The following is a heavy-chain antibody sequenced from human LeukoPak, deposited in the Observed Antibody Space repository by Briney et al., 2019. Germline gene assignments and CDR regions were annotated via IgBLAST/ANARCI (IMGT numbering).Heavy chain of an antibody. CDR2: ISSNSATT. J-gene: IGHJ4*02. Sequence: GGSLRLSCAASGFSFSTNSMNWVRQVPGKGLEWISYISSNSATTYYADSVKGRFTISRDNSNNTLYLQMNSLRAEDTAVYYCAKGLYFGELLGPCDFWGQGTLVTVSS. V-gene: IGHV3-48*01. CDR1: GFSFSTNS. CDR3: AKGLYFGELLGPCDF. D-gene: IGHD3-10*01.